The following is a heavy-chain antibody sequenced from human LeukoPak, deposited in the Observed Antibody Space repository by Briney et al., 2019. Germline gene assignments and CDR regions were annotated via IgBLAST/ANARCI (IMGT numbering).Heavy chain of an antibody. V-gene: IGHV3-53*01. CDR1: GFTVSSNY. CDR3: ASATLYSSSWPFDY. J-gene: IGHJ4*02. CDR2: IYSGGST. D-gene: IGHD6-13*01. Sequence: PGGSLRLSCAASGFTVSSNYMSWVRQSPRKGLEWVSVIYSGGSTYYADSVKGRFTISRDNSKNTLYLQMNSLRAEDTAVYYCASATLYSSSWPFDYWGQGTLVTVSS.